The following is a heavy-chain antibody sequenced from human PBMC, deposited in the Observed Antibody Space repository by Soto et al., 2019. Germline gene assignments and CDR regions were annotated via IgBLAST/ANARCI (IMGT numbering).Heavy chain of an antibody. J-gene: IGHJ4*02. V-gene: IGHV1-18*01. CDR3: ARELPPQDIVVVPAAMTPTLFDY. CDR2: ISAYNGNT. CDR1: GYTFTSYG. D-gene: IGHD2-2*01. Sequence: ASVKVSCKASGYTFTSYGISWVRQAPGQGLEWMGWISAYNGNTNYAQKLQGRVTMTTDTSTSTAYIELRSLRSDDTAVYYCARELPPQDIVVVPAAMTPTLFDYWVQGTLVTVSS.